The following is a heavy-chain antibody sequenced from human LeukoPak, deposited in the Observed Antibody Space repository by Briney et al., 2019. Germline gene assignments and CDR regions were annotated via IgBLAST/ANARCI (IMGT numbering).Heavy chain of an antibody. J-gene: IGHJ4*02. V-gene: IGHV3-23*01. D-gene: IGHD2-2*01. CDR2: ISGSGGST. Sequence: GGSLRLSCAASGLTFSSYAMSWVRQAPGKGLEWVSAISGSGGSTYYADSVKGRFTISRDNSKNTLYLQMNSLRAEDTAVYYCAKEEGVCSSTSCYALVSSLFDYWGQGTLVTVSS. CDR1: GLTFSSYA. CDR3: AKEEGVCSSTSCYALVSSLFDY.